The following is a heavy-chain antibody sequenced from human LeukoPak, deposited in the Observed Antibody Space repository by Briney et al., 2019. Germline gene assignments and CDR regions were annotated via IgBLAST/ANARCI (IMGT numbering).Heavy chain of an antibody. Sequence: ASVKVSCKASGYTFTSYGISWVRQAPGQGLEWMGWIGAYNGNTNYAQKLQGRVTMTTDTSTSTAYMELRSLRSDDTAVYYCARDQLRDYIAPFDYWGQGTLVTVSS. CDR3: ARDQLRDYIAPFDY. CDR1: GYTFTSYG. J-gene: IGHJ4*02. V-gene: IGHV1-18*01. D-gene: IGHD4/OR15-4a*01. CDR2: IGAYNGNT.